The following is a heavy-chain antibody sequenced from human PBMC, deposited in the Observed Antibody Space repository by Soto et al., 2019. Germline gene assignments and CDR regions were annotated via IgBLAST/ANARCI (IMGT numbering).Heavy chain of an antibody. CDR1: GGTFSSHA. V-gene: IGHV1-69*06. Sequence: QVQLVQSGAEVKKPGSSVKVSCKASGGTFSSHAISWVRQAPGQGLEWMGGIIPIFGTANYAQKFQGRVTITADKSTSTAYMELSSLRSEDTAVYYCARWVVAATEAPTDYGMDVWGQGTTVTVSS. CDR3: ARWVVAATEAPTDYGMDV. D-gene: IGHD2-15*01. CDR2: IIPIFGTA. J-gene: IGHJ6*02.